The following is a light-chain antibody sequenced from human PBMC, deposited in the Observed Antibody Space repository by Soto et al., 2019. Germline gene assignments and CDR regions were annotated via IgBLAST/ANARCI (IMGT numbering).Light chain of an antibody. Sequence: QSVLTQPPSVSGAPGQRVTISCTGSSSNIGAGYDVHWYQQLPGTAPKLLIYANNNRPSGVPDRFSGSKSGTSASLAITGLQADDEADYYCQSFDSRLSGPVFGGGTKLTVL. CDR2: ANN. CDR3: QSFDSRLSGPV. CDR1: SSNIGAGYD. J-gene: IGLJ2*01. V-gene: IGLV1-40*01.